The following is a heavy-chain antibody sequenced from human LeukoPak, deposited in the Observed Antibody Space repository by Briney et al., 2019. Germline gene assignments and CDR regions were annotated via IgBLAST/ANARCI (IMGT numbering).Heavy chain of an antibody. Sequence: ASVNVSCKASGYTFTSYGISWVRQAPGQGLEWMGWISAYNGNTNYAQKLQGRVTMTTDTSTSTAYMELRSLRSDDTAVYYCARNPTNYYDSSGPIPDFDYWGQGTLVTVSS. CDR2: ISAYNGNT. CDR3: ARNPTNYYDSSGPIPDFDY. J-gene: IGHJ4*02. CDR1: GYTFTSYG. D-gene: IGHD3-22*01. V-gene: IGHV1-18*01.